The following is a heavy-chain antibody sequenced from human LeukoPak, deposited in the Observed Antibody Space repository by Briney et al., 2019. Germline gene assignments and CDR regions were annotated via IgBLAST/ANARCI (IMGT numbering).Heavy chain of an antibody. D-gene: IGHD3-22*01. J-gene: IGHJ4*02. CDR3: ARGYDSSGYLPY. CDR2: IIPIFGTA. Sequence: SMKVSCKASGGTFSSYAISWVRQAPGQGLEWMGGIIPIFGTANYAQKFQGRVTITADESTSTAYMELSSLRSEDTAVYYCARGYDSSGYLPYWGQGTLVTVSS. V-gene: IGHV1-69*01. CDR1: GGTFSSYA.